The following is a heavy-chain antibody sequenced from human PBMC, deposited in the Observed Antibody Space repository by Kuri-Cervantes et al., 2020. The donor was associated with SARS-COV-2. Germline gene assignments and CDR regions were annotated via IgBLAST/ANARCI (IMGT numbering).Heavy chain of an antibody. CDR1: GFTFSSYW. Sequence: GGSLRLSCAASGFTFSSYWMSWVRQAPGKGLEWVANIKQDGSEKYYVDSVKGRFTISRDNAKNSLYLQMNSLRAEDTAVYYCARDREFIAARILDYWGQGTLVTVSS. V-gene: IGHV3-7*01. CDR2: IKQDGSEK. D-gene: IGHD6-6*01. J-gene: IGHJ4*02. CDR3: ARDREFIAARILDY.